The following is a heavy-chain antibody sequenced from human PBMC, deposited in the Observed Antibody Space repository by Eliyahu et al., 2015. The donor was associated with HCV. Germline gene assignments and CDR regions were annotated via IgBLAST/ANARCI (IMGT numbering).Heavy chain of an antibody. CDR2: ISSSGSTI. CDR1: GFTFSXXX. V-gene: IGHV3-11*01. D-gene: IGHD6-13*01. CDR3: ARGEAPIAAAGYYYYGMDV. Sequence: QVQLVESGGGLVKPGGSLRLSCAASGFTFSXXXMXWIRQAPGKGLEWVSYISSSGSTIYYADSVKGRFTISRDNAKNSLYLQMNSLRAEDTAVYYCARGEAPIAAAGYYYYGMDVWGQGTTVTVSS. J-gene: IGHJ6*02.